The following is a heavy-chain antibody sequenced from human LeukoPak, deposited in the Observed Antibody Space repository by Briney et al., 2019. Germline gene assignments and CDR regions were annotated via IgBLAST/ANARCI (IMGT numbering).Heavy chain of an antibody. Sequence: SETLSLTCTVSGGSISSYYWSWIRQPPGKGLEWIGYIYYSGSTNYNPSLKSRVTISVDKSKNQFSLKLSSVTAADTAVYYCARLVWDPDAFDIWGQGTMVTVSS. D-gene: IGHD1-26*01. CDR3: ARLVWDPDAFDI. CDR1: GGSISSYY. CDR2: IYYSGST. J-gene: IGHJ3*02. V-gene: IGHV4-59*08.